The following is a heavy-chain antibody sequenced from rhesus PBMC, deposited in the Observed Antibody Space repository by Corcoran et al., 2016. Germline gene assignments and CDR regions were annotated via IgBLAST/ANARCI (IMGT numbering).Heavy chain of an antibody. V-gene: IGHV4S10*01. CDR1: GGSIRDSYR. CDR3: ARATAGTVKVVDY. CDR2: IYGSSTST. D-gene: IGHD5-24*01. J-gene: IGHJ4*01. Sequence: QVQLQESGPGVVKPSETLSLTCAVSGGSIRDSYRWSWIRQPPGKGLEWIGYIYGSSTSTNYNPSLKCRVTSSKDTSKNQFSLKLSSVTAADTAVYYCARATAGTVKVVDYWGQGVLVTVSS.